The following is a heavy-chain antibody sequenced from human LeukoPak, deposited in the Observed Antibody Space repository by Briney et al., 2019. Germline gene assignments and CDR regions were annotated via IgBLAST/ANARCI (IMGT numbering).Heavy chain of an antibody. D-gene: IGHD3-22*01. Sequence: GASVKVSCKASGYTFTSYAMHWVRQAPGQRLEWMGWINAGNGNTKYSQKFQGRVTITRDTSASTAYMELSSPRSEDTAVYYCARPSTMIVVVPDYWGQGTLVTVSS. CDR2: INAGNGNT. V-gene: IGHV1-3*01. CDR1: GYTFTSYA. CDR3: ARPSTMIVVVPDY. J-gene: IGHJ4*02.